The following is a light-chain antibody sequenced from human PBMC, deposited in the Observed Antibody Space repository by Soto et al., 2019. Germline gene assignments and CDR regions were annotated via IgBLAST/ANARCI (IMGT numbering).Light chain of an antibody. V-gene: IGKV1-5*01. CDR2: DAS. J-gene: IGKJ2*01. CDR3: QRHNHYSRT. Sequence: IQMTQSPSTLSASAGDGVTITCRALQSISIWLAWYQQKPGNAPQLLIYDASSFISGAPSTFNGSESGTGSTIATGRLHPDDCGSYYCQRHNHYSRTFGQGTIVDI. CDR1: QSISIW.